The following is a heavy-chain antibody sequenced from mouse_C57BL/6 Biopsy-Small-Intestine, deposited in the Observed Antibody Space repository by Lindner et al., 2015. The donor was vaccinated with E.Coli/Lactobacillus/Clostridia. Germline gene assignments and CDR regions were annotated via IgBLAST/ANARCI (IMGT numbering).Heavy chain of an antibody. J-gene: IGHJ3*01. CDR2: IYPGNDNF. CDR1: GYTFTDYN. Sequence: VQLQESGPELVKPGTSVKISCKASGYTFTDYNVNWVKQRPGQGLEWIGWIYPGNDNFKYNERFRGKATLTVDASSSTAYMQLSSLTSEDSAVYFCARSELFAYWGQGTLVTVSA. CDR3: ARSELFAY. V-gene: IGHV1-84*01.